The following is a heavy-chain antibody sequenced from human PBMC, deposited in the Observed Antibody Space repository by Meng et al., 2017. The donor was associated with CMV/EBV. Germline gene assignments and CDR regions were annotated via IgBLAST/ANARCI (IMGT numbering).Heavy chain of an antibody. CDR2: ISSSSSYI. V-gene: IGHV3-21*01. D-gene: IGHD6-19*01. CDR3: ARDSAEVTIAVAGRVSFDY. J-gene: IGHJ4*02. Sequence: GESLKISCAASGFTFSSYSMNWARQAPGKGLEWVSSISSSSSYIYYADSVKGRFTISRDNAKNSLYLQMNSLRAEDTAVYYCARDSAEVTIAVAGRVSFDYWGQGTLVTVSS. CDR1: GFTFSSYS.